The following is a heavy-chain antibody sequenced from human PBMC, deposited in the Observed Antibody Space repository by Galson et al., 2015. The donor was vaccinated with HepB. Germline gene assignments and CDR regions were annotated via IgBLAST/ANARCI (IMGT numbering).Heavy chain of an antibody. J-gene: IGHJ3*01. D-gene: IGHD3-3*01. Sequence: SLRLSCAASGFTFSDYYMSWIRQAPGKGLEWISYITSTSRTVWYADSVKGRFTISRDNTGDSLSLEINSLRVDDTADYYCATYDRGAFHLWGQGTTVTVS. V-gene: IGHV3-11*01. CDR2: ITSTSRTV. CDR1: GFTFSDYY. CDR3: ATYDRGAFHL.